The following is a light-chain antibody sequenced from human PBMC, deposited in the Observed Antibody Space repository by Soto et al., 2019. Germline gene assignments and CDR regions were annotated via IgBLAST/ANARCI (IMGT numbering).Light chain of an antibody. CDR3: QQYYSTPYT. CDR2: WAS. J-gene: IGKJ2*01. CDR1: QSVLYSSNNKNY. Sequence: DIVMTQFLDSLAVSLGERATINCKSSQSVLYSSNNKNYLAWYQQKPGEPPKLLIYWASIRESGVPDRFSGSGSGTDFTLTISSLQAEDVAVYYCQQYYSTPYTFGQGTKLEIK. V-gene: IGKV4-1*01.